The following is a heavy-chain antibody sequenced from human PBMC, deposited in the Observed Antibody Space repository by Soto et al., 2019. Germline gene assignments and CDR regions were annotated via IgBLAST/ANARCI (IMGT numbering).Heavy chain of an antibody. CDR1: GDSVSSNSAA. V-gene: IGHV6-1*01. CDR3: ARGYSGYDYPYYYYYYMDV. J-gene: IGHJ6*03. Sequence: SQTLSLTCVISGDSVSSNSAAWNWIRQSPSRGLEWLGRTYYRSKWYNDYAVSVKSRITINPDTSKNQFSLQLNSVTPEDTAVYYCARGYSGYDYPYYYYYYMDVWGKGTTVTVSS. CDR2: TYYRSKWYN. D-gene: IGHD5-12*01.